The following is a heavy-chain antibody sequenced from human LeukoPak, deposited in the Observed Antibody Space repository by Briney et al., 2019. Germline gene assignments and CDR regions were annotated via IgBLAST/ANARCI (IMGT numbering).Heavy chain of an antibody. CDR2: MNPNSGNT. D-gene: IGHD3-3*02. V-gene: IGHV1-8*01. CDR1: GYTFTSYD. J-gene: IGHJ4*02. CDR3: ARGGIRDTALDY. Sequence: ASVKVSCKASGYTFTSYDINWGRQATGQGVEWMGWMNPNSGNTGYAQKFQGRVTMTRNTSKSTAYMELSSLRSEDTAVYYCARGGIRDTALDYWGQGTLVTVSS.